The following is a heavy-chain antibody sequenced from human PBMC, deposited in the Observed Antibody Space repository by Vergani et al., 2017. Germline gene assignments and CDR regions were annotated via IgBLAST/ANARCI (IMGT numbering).Heavy chain of an antibody. D-gene: IGHD4-17*01. CDR2: ISWNSGRI. CDR3: AKGGFTVTTGNWFDP. Sequence: VQLVESGGGVVQPGRSLRLSCAASGFTFSSYAMHWVRQAPGKGLEWVSGISWNSGRIGYADSVKGRFTISRDNAKNSLYLQMNSLRAEDTALYYCAKGGFTVTTGNWFDPWGQGTLVIVSS. J-gene: IGHJ5*02. V-gene: IGHV3-9*01. CDR1: GFTFSSYA.